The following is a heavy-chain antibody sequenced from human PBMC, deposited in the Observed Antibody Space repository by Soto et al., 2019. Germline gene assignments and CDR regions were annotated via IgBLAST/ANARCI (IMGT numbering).Heavy chain of an antibody. CDR2: ISSDGDIT. CDR3: VKVSTFYDILTGYYSTNFFDP. D-gene: IGHD3-9*01. Sequence: PGGSLRLSCVVSGFTFSDFGMHWVRQAPGKGLQYVSTISSDGDITYYADSVKGRFTISRDNSKNTLYLQMNSLRPEDTAVYYCVKVSTFYDILTGYYSTNFFDPWGQGTLVTVSS. V-gene: IGHV3-64D*06. CDR1: GFTFSDFG. J-gene: IGHJ5*02.